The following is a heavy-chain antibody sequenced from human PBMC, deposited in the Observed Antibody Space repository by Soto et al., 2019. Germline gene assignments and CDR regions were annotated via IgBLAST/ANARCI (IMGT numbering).Heavy chain of an antibody. CDR3: AITKPYYYDSSGYFDY. J-gene: IGHJ4*02. V-gene: IGHV3-30-3*01. D-gene: IGHD3-22*01. Sequence: QVQLVESGGGVVQPGRSLRLSCAASGFTFSSYAMHWVRQAPGKGLEWVAVISYDGSNKYYADSVKGRFTISRDNSKNTLYLQMNSLRAEDTAVYYCAITKPYYYDSSGYFDYWGQGTLVTVSS. CDR2: ISYDGSNK. CDR1: GFTFSSYA.